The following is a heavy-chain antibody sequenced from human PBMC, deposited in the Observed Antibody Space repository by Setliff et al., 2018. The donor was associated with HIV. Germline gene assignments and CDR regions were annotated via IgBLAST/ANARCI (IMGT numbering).Heavy chain of an antibody. V-gene: IGHV1-2*02. CDR2: INPNSGGT. CDR1: GYTFTGYY. J-gene: IGHJ3*02. Sequence: ASVKVSCKASGYTFTGYYMHWVRQAPGQGLEWMGWINPNSGGTNYAQKFQGRVTMTRDTSISTAYMGLSRLRSDDTAVYYCARDRGGYGSGPGDAFDIWGQGTMVTVSS. D-gene: IGHD3-10*01. CDR3: ARDRGGYGSGPGDAFDI.